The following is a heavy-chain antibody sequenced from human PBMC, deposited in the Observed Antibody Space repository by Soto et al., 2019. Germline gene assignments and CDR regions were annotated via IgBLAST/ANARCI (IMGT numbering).Heavy chain of an antibody. CDR2: IYYSGST. V-gene: IGHV4-39*01. CDR1: GGSISSSSYY. J-gene: IGHJ4*02. D-gene: IGHD3-22*01. CDR3: ADETYYYDSSGYYENWIFDY. Sequence: SETLSLTCTVSGGSISSSSYYWGWIRQPPGKGLEWIGSIYYSGSTYYNPSLKSRVTISVDTSKNQFSLKLSSVTAADTAVYYCADETYYYDSSGYYENWIFDYWGPGTLVTVSS.